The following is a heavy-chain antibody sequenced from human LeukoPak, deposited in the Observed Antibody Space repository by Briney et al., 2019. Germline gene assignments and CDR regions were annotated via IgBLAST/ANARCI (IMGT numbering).Heavy chain of an antibody. Sequence: SETLSLTCTVSGGSITSSSYYWGWIRQPPGKGLEWIGNIYYSGTTYYNPSLKSRVTISVDTSKNQFSLKLTSVTAADTAVYYCARDLGGCSGHTCYSFAYWGQGTLVTVSS. CDR1: GGSITSSSYY. D-gene: IGHD2-15*01. V-gene: IGHV4-39*07. J-gene: IGHJ4*02. CDR3: ARDLGGCSGHTCYSFAY. CDR2: IYYSGTT.